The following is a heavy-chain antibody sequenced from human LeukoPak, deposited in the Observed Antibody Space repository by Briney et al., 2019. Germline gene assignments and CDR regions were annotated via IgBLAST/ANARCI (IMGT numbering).Heavy chain of an antibody. CDR2: IYYSGST. J-gene: IGHJ2*01. V-gene: IGHV4-39*01. CDR1: GGSISSSSYY. Sequence: PSETLSLTCTVSGGSISSSSYYWGWIRQPPGKGLEWIGSIYYSGSTYYNPSLKSRVTISVDTSKNQFSLKLSSVTAADTAVYYCASSGPYYWYFDLWGRGTLVTVSS. CDR3: ASSGPYYWYFDL. D-gene: IGHD1-26*01.